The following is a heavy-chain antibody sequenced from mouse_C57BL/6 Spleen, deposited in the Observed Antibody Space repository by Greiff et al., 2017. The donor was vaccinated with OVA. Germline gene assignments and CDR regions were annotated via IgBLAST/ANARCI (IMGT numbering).Heavy chain of an antibody. CDR2: INPSSGYT. CDR3: ASGYYGSSPDV. V-gene: IGHV1-7*01. CDR1: GYTFTSYW. J-gene: IGHJ1*03. D-gene: IGHD1-1*01. Sequence: VKLVESGAELAKPGASVKLSCKASGYTFTSYWMHWVKQRPGQGLEWIGYINPSSGYTKYNQKFKDKATLTADKSSSTAYMQLSSLTYEDSAVYYCASGYYGSSPDVWGTGTTVTVSS.